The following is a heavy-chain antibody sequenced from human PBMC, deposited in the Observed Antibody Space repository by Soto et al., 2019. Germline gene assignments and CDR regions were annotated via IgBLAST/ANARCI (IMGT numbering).Heavy chain of an antibody. CDR3: ATDYYGSGSLRPY. CDR1: GDSMNSSSYY. V-gene: IGHV4-39*01. Sequence: TSETLSLTCSVSGDSMNSSSYYWGWIRQPPGKGLEWIGSIYYSGSAYYKPSLKSRVTISVDTSKNQFSLKLNSVTAADTAVYYCATDYYGSGSLRPYWGQGTLVTVSS. CDR2: IYYSGSA. D-gene: IGHD3-10*01. J-gene: IGHJ4*02.